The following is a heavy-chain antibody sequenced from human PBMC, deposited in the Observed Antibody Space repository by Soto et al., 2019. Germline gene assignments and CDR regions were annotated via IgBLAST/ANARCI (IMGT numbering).Heavy chain of an antibody. J-gene: IGHJ6*02. CDR2: LNSDGSSK. Sequence: EVQLVESGGGLVQPGGSLRLSCAASGFTFNSYWMHWVRQAPGKGLVWVSRLNSDGSSKYYGDSMKGRFTISRDNAENTVYLQMNSLRDEDTAVYFCARGFKNYYAMDVWGQGTTVTVSS. CDR3: ARGFKNYYAMDV. V-gene: IGHV3-74*01. CDR1: GFTFNSYW.